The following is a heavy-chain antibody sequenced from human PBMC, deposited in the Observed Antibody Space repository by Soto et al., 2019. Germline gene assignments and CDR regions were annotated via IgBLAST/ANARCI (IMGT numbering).Heavy chain of an antibody. CDR1: GGTFSSYA. Sequence: QVQLVQSGAEVKKPGSSVKVSCKASGGTFSSYAISWVRQAPGQGLEWMGGIIPIFGTANYAQKFQGRVTITADESTSTAYMELSSLRSDDTAVYYCARVTENSGDYVYFDYWGQGTLVTVSS. CDR3: ARVTENSGDYVYFDY. D-gene: IGHD4-17*01. CDR2: IIPIFGTA. V-gene: IGHV1-69*12. J-gene: IGHJ4*02.